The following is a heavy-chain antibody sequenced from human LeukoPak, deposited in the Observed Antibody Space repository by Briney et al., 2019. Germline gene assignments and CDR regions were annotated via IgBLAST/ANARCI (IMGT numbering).Heavy chain of an antibody. CDR1: GFTFSSYS. CDR2: ISSSSSYI. Sequence: KRWGSLRLSCAASGFTFSSYSMNGVRQAPGKGLEWVSSISSSSSYIYYADSVKGRFTISRDNAKNSLYLQMNSLRAEDTAVYYCATLPPRQYYYDSSGYYPDYWGQGTLVTVSS. CDR3: ATLPPRQYYYDSSGYYPDY. J-gene: IGHJ4*02. D-gene: IGHD3-22*01. V-gene: IGHV3-21*01.